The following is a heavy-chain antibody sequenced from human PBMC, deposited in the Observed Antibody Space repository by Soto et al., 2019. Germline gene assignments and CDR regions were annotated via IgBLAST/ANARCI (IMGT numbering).Heavy chain of an antibody. CDR1: GGTFSSNA. V-gene: IGHV1-69*13. CDR3: ARDKDVAIVPADEFYYSYDMDV. CDR2: IIPILGAP. D-gene: IGHD2-2*01. Sequence: ASVKVSCKASGGTFSSNAISWVRQAPGQGLEWLGGIIPILGAPKYAQKFQGRVTIIADESTSTVIMELSSLRSEDTAVYYCARDKDVAIVPADEFYYSYDMDVWGQGSTVTVSS. J-gene: IGHJ6*02.